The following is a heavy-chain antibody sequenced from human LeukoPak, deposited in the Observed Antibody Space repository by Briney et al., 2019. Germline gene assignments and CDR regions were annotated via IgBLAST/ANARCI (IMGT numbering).Heavy chain of an antibody. CDR1: RFTFSKYW. Sequence: GGSLRLSCAASRFTFSKYWLSWVRQAPGKGLEWVANIKKDGSEKYYVDSVKGRFTISRDNAKNSLYLQMNSLRAEDTAVYYCARDVDVAMYDYWGQGTLVTVSS. V-gene: IGHV3-7*01. D-gene: IGHD5-18*01. J-gene: IGHJ4*02. CDR3: ARDVDVAMYDY. CDR2: IKKDGSEK.